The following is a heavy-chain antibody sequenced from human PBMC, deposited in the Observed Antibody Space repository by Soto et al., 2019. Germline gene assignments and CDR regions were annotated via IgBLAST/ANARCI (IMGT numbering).Heavy chain of an antibody. Sequence: SETLSLTCTVSGGSISSGGYYWSWIRQHTGKGLEWIGYIYYSGSTYYNPSLKSRVTISVDTSKNQFSLKLSSVTAADTAVYYCARDSNLLTCYANWFDPWGQGTLVTVSS. D-gene: IGHD3-9*01. CDR3: ARDSNLLTCYANWFDP. CDR2: IYYSGST. CDR1: GGSISSGGYY. V-gene: IGHV4-31*03. J-gene: IGHJ5*02.